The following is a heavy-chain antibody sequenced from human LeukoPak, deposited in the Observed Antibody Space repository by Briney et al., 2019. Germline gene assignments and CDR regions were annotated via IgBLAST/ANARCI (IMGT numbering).Heavy chain of an antibody. J-gene: IGHJ6*03. V-gene: IGHV4-4*07. CDR3: ARLSRSGYYMVV. Sequence: SETLSLTCTVSGVSNSMYDWSRLRQPAGKGLEWIGRIYTSGSTNYNPSLKSRVTISVDKSKNQFSLKLSSVTAADTAVYYCARLSRSGYYMVVWAKGTTVTVSS. CDR1: GVSNSMYD. CDR2: IYTSGST. D-gene: IGHD3-3*01.